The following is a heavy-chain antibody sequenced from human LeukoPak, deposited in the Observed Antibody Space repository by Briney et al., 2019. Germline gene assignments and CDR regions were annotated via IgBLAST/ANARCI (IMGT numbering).Heavy chain of an antibody. Sequence: PSETLSLTCTVSGGSISSYYWSWIWQPPGKGLEWIGYIYYSGSTNYNPSLKSRVTISVDTSKNQFSLKLSSVTAADTAVYYCARAEDYYDSSGYYRYYFDYWGQGTLVTVSS. CDR2: IYYSGST. D-gene: IGHD3-22*01. CDR3: ARAEDYYDSSGYYRYYFDY. V-gene: IGHV4-59*01. J-gene: IGHJ4*02. CDR1: GGSISSYY.